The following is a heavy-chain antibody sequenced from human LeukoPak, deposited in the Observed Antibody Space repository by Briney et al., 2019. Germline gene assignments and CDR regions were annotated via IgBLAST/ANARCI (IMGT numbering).Heavy chain of an antibody. CDR2: ITSSSRTI. CDR3: ARDRCDTSCSRVFDY. V-gene: IGHV3-48*04. CDR1: GFTFSSYS. Sequence: QTGRPLRLSCAASGFTFSSYSMNWVRRAPGKGLEWVSYITSSSRTIYYADSVKGRFTISRDNAKNSLYLQMNSLRAEDTAVYYCARDRCDTSCSRVFDYWGQGTLVTVSS. J-gene: IGHJ4*02. D-gene: IGHD2-2*01.